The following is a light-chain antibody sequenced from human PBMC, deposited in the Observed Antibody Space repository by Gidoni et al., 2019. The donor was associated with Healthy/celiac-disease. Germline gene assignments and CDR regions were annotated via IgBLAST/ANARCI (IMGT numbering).Light chain of an antibody. CDR3: SSYTSSSTYVV. CDR1: SSDVGGYNY. CDR2: DVS. J-gene: IGLJ2*01. V-gene: IGLV2-14*01. Sequence: QPALTQPAPVSGSPGRSTTISCTGTSSDVGGYNYVSWYQQHPGKAPKLMIYDVSNRPSGVSNRFSGSKSGNTASLTISGLQAEDEADYYCSSYTSSSTYVVFGGGTKLTVL.